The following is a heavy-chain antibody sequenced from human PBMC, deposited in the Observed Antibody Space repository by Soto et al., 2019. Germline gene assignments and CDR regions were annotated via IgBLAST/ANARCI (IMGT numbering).Heavy chain of an antibody. D-gene: IGHD4-17*01. CDR3: ARRLYGDYDY. J-gene: IGHJ4*02. V-gene: IGHV1-18*01. CDR1: GYSFTTSG. CDR2: ISTYHGNT. Sequence: QAQLVQSGAEVKEPGASVKVSCKASGYSFTTSGITWVRQAPGQGLEWMGWISTYHGNTNYAQKLHDRVTLTTDTSTSTAYMELRSLRSDDTAVYYCARRLYGDYDYWGQGTLVAVSS.